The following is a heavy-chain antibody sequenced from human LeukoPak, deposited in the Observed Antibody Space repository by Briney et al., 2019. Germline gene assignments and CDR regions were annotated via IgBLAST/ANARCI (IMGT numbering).Heavy chain of an antibody. Sequence: GGSLRLSCAASGFTLSDSAMSWVRQAPGKGLEWVSLISFSGDTTFYADSVKGRFTISRDNAKDTLYLQMNSLRAEDTAIYYCARDIELSTWGLGTTVTVSS. D-gene: IGHD3-16*02. CDR1: GFTLSDSA. J-gene: IGHJ3*01. CDR3: ARDIELST. CDR2: ISFSGDTT. V-gene: IGHV3-23*01.